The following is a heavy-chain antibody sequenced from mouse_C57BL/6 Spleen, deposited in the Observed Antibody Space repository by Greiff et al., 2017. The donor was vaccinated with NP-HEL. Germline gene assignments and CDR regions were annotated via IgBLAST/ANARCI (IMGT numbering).Heavy chain of an antibody. D-gene: IGHD1-1*01. Sequence: QVQLQQSGPGLVQPSQSLSITCTVSGFSLTSYGVHWVRQPPGKGLEWLGVIWSGGSTDYNAAFLSRLSISKDNSKSQVFFKMNSLQADDTAIYYCAIPYYGSSYERDYYAMDYWGQGTSVTVSS. CDR1: GFSLTSYG. CDR2: IWSGGST. V-gene: IGHV2-4*01. CDR3: AIPYYGSSYERDYYAMDY. J-gene: IGHJ4*01.